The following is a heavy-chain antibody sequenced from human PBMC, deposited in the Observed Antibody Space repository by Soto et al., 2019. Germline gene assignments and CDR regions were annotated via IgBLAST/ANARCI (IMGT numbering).Heavy chain of an antibody. D-gene: IGHD6-13*01. CDR1: GGSISSSSYY. CDR3: ARSIAAAGFDY. CDR2: IYYSGST. Sequence: QLQLQESGPGLVKPSETLSLTCTVSGGSISSSSYYWGWIRQPPGKGLEWIGSIYYSGSTYYNPSVKSGVTISVDTSKNQFSLKLSSVTAADTAVYYCARSIAAAGFDYWGQGTLVTVSS. V-gene: IGHV4-39*01. J-gene: IGHJ4*02.